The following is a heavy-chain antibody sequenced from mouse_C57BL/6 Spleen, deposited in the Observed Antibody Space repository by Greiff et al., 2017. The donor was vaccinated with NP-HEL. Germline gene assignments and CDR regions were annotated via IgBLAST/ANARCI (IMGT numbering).Heavy chain of an antibody. CDR2: IDPETGGT. J-gene: IGHJ4*01. D-gene: IGHD2-3*01. CDR1: GYTFTDYE. CDR3: TRRGLLLYYYAMEG. V-gene: IGHV1-15*01. Sequence: QVHVKQSGAELVRPGASVTLSCKASGYTFTDYEMHWVKQTPVHGLEWIGAIDPETGGTAYNQKFKGKAILTADKSFSTAYMELRSLTSEDSAVYYCTRRGLLLYYYAMEGWGQVTTVTVST.